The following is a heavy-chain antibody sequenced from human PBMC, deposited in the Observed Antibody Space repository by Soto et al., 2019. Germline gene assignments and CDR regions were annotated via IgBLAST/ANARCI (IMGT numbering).Heavy chain of an antibody. Sequence: PSETLSLTCTVSAASFSKYYWSWIRQPPGKGLEWIGYIYFNGNTNYNPSLKRRVTISIDTSKKQISLNLTSVTDADTAVYYCARGVGTTMAHYFDSWGQGTLVTVSS. CDR3: ARGVGTTMAHYFDS. D-gene: IGHD5-18*01. CDR1: AASFSKYY. CDR2: IYFNGNT. V-gene: IGHV4-59*01. J-gene: IGHJ4*02.